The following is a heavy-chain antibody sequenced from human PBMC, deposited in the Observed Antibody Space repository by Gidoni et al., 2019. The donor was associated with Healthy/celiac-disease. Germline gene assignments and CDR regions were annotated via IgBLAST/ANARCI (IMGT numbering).Heavy chain of an antibody. CDR3: AKVGPGDCSSTSCYLAY. CDR1: GFTFSRYA. J-gene: IGHJ4*02. V-gene: IGHV3-23*01. CDR2: ISGSGGST. D-gene: IGHD2-2*01. Sequence: EVQLLESGGGLVQPGGSLRLSCAASGFTFSRYAMSWVRQAPGKGLEWVSAISGSGGSTYYADSVKGRFTISRDNSKNTLYLQMNSLRAEDTAVYYCAKVGPGDCSSTSCYLAYWGQGTLVTVSS.